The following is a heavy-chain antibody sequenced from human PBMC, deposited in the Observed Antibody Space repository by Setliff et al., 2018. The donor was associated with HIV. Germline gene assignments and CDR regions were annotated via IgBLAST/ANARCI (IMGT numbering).Heavy chain of an antibody. D-gene: IGHD3-22*01. V-gene: IGHV4-4*07. Sequence: SETLSLTCAVSGYSISSGYYWGWIRQPAGEGLEWIGHIFTSGGTNYNPSLKSRLTMSVDTSKNQFSLKLSSVTAADTAVYYCARVVYYDSSGHPPGYFDYWGQGTLVTVSS. CDR1: GYSISSGYY. CDR3: ARVVYYDSSGHPPGYFDY. CDR2: IFTSGGT. J-gene: IGHJ4*02.